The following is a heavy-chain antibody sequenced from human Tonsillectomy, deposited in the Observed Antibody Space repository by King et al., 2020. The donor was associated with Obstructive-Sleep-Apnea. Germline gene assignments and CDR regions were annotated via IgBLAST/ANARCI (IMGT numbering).Heavy chain of an antibody. CDR3: AREAFYSGLDV. CDR2: ITSSSSDI. CDR1: GFILSSYS. J-gene: IGHJ6*02. V-gene: IGHV3-21*04. Sequence: VQLVESGGALVMPGGSLTLSCAASGFILSSYSMKWVRQVPGKGLEWVSFITSSSSDIRYADSVKGRFTISRDNAKDSLYLQMNGLRAEDMAVYYCAREAFYSGLDVWGQGTTVTVSS.